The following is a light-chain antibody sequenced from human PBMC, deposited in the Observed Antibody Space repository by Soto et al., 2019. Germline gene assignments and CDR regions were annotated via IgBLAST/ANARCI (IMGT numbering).Light chain of an antibody. J-gene: IGKJ2*01. Sequence: ESVMTQAPGTLSLSPGERATLSCRASQSVPSDYLAWYQQKPGHSPRLLIYGAFHRATGIPDRFSGSGSVRDFTLTISRLEPEDFAVYYCQQYGSSPQTFGQGTKLEI. V-gene: IGKV3-20*01. CDR2: GAF. CDR1: QSVPSDY. CDR3: QQYGSSPQT.